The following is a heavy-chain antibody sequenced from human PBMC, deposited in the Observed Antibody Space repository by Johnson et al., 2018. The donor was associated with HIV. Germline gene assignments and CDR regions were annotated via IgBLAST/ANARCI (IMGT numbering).Heavy chain of an antibody. J-gene: IGHJ3*02. D-gene: IGHD3-22*01. CDR2: ISYDGSNK. V-gene: IGHV3-30*04. CDR1: GFTFSSYA. Sequence: VQLVESGGGVVQPGRSLRLSCTASGFTFSSYAMHWVRQAPGKGLEWVAVISYDGSNKYYADSVKGRFTISRDNSKNTLYLQMNSLRAEDTAVYYWARPYDSSGGGAFDIWGQGTMVTVSS. CDR3: ARPYDSSGGGAFDI.